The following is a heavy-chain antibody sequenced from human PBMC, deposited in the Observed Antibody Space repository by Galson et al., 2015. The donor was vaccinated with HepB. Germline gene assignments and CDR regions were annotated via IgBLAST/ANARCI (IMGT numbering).Heavy chain of an antibody. CDR3: ATGELSALFEVVTTSFDH. CDR2: ISGSGAGT. CDR1: GFTFSDYA. Sequence: SLRLSCAASGFTFSDYAMSWVRQTPGEGLEWVAGISGSGAGTYYVESVKGRFTISRGNSKNMVTLQTNRLRVEDTATYYCATGELSALFEVVTTSFDHWGQGTLVSVSS. D-gene: IGHD3-3*01. V-gene: IGHV3-23*01. J-gene: IGHJ4*02.